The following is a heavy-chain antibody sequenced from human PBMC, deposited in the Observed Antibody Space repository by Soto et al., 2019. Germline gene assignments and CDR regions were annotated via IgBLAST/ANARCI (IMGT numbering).Heavy chain of an antibody. CDR1: GGSISSSSYY. CDR3: ARHYGRFLEWLDPSSDYYMDV. J-gene: IGHJ6*03. D-gene: IGHD3-3*01. V-gene: IGHV4-39*01. Sequence: SETLSLTCTVSGGSISSSSYYWGWIRQPPGKGLEWIGSIYYSGSTYYNPSLKSRVTISVDTSKNQFSLKLSSVTAADTAVYYCARHYGRFLEWLDPSSDYYMDVWGKGTTVTVSS. CDR2: IYYSGST.